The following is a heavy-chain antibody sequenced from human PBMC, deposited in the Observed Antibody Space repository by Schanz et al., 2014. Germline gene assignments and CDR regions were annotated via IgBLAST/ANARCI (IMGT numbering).Heavy chain of an antibody. D-gene: IGHD5-12*01. CDR1: GFTSSDHW. Sequence: VQLVESGGALVQPGGSLRLSCSASGFTSSDHWMSWVRQPPGKGLEWVANIKGDSSEKNYVDSVKGRFTLSRDNAKKTMDLQMNSLRIEDTAVYYCARDPNSVNEIDYWGQGTLVTVSS. J-gene: IGHJ4*02. CDR2: IKGDSSEK. V-gene: IGHV3-7*03. CDR3: ARDPNSVNEIDY.